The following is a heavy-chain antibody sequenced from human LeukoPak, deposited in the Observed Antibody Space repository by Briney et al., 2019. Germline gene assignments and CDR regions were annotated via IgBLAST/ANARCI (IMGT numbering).Heavy chain of an antibody. J-gene: IGHJ4*01. D-gene: IGHD2-15*01. CDR2: INPNSGGT. CDR1: GYTFTGYY. Sequence: ASVKVSCKASGYTFTGYYMHWVRQAPGQGLEWMGWINPNSGGTNYAQKFQGRVTMTRDTSISTAHMEMSRLRADDTAGYYCPSRRGCSGGSSYYFYYWGQEPWSPSPQ. CDR3: PSRRGCSGGSSYYFYY. V-gene: IGHV1-2*02.